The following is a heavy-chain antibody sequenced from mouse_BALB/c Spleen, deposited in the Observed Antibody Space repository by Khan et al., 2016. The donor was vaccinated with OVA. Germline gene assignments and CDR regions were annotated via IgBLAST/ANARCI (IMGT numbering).Heavy chain of an antibody. V-gene: IGHV1-7*01. D-gene: IGHD1-1*02. CDR2: INPSTGYT. CDR3: TRRGLFGIFVY. Sequence: VQLQQSGAELANPGASVKMSCKASGYTFTSYWMHWVKQRPGQGLEWIGFINPSTGYTEYNQKFKDKATLTTDKSSSTAYMQLSSLTFEDSAVYYWTRRGLFGIFVYWGQGTLVTVSA. CDR1: GYTFTSYW. J-gene: IGHJ3*01.